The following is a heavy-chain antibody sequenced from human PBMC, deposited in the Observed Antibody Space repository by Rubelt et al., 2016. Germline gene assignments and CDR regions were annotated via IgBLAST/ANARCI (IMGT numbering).Heavy chain of an antibody. J-gene: IGHJ4*02. CDR3: ARHTGYSSGWLYY. CDR1: GGSITSDSYY. D-gene: IGHD6-19*01. Sequence: QLQLHESGPGLVKPSETLSLTCTVSGGSITSDSYYWGWIRQPPGKGLEWIASIYYSGTTYYNPSLKSRVTISVDTSKNQFSLKRGAGTAAETAVYYCARHTGYSSGWLYYWGQGTLVTVTS. V-gene: IGHV4-39*01. CDR2: IYYSGTT.